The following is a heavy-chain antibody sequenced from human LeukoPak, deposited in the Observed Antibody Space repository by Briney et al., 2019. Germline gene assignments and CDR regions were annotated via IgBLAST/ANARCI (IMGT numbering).Heavy chain of an antibody. CDR2: INHNGNVN. J-gene: IGHJ6*02. CDR1: GFTFSSIW. CDR3: ARGGGLDV. Sequence: PGGSLRLSVAASGFTFSSIWRNWAGKAPGRGLEWVASINHNGNVNYYVDSVKGRFTISRDNAKNSLYLQMSNLRAEDTAVYFCARGGGLDVWGQGATVTVSS. D-gene: IGHD3-16*01. V-gene: IGHV3-7*03.